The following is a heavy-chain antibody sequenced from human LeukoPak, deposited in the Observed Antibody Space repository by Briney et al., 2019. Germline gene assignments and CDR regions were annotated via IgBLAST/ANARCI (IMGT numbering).Heavy chain of an antibody. CDR1: GFTVSSNY. J-gene: IGHJ4*02. D-gene: IGHD3-22*01. V-gene: IGHV3-66*02. Sequence: GGSLRLSCAASGFTVSSNYMSWVRQAPGKGLEWVSVIYSGGSTYYADSVKGRFTISRDNSKNTLYLQMNSLRAEDTAVYYCATGGSDSSDYFFGFYWGQGTLVTVSS. CDR3: ATGGSDSSDYFFGFY. CDR2: IYSGGST.